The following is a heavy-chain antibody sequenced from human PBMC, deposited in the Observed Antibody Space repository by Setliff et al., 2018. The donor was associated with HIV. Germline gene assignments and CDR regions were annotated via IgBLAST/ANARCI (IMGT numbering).Heavy chain of an antibody. CDR2: ISYSGST. CDR1: GGSISSYY. Sequence: SETLSLTCTVSGGSISSYYWSWIRQPPGKGLEWIGYISYSGSTNYNPSLKSRVTILVDTSKNHFSLKLTSVTAADTAVYYCVRGPNRFYFDYWGQGTLVTVSS. CDR3: VRGPNRFYFDY. J-gene: IGHJ4*02. V-gene: IGHV4-59*01.